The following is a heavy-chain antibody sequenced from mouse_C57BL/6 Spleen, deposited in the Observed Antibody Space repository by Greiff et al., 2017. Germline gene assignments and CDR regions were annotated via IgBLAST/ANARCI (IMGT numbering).Heavy chain of an antibody. Sequence: QVQLQQPGAELVKPGASVKLSCKASGYTFTSYWMQWVKQRPGQGLEWIGEIDPSDSYTNYNQKFKGKATLTVDTSSSTAYMQLSSLTSEDSAVYYCAIRGYSNYFYYAMDYWGQGTSVTVSS. CDR3: AIRGYSNYFYYAMDY. D-gene: IGHD2-5*01. CDR1: GYTFTSYW. V-gene: IGHV1-50*01. CDR2: IDPSDSYT. J-gene: IGHJ4*01.